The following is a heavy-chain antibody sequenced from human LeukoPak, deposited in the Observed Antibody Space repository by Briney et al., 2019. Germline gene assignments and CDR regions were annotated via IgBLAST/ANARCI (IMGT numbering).Heavy chain of an antibody. V-gene: IGHV3-23*01. CDR2: ISGSGGST. D-gene: IGHD6-19*01. CDR1: GFTFSSYA. J-gene: IGHJ4*02. CDR3: AKARYSSGWYYFDY. Sequence: GGSLRLSCAASGFTFSSYAMSWVRQAPGKGLEWVSAISGSGGSTYYADSVKGRFTISRDNSKNTLYLQMNSPRAEDTAVYYCAKARYSSGWYYFDYWGQGTLVTVSS.